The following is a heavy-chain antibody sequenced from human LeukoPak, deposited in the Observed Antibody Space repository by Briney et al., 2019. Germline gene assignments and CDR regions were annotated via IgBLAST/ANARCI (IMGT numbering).Heavy chain of an antibody. CDR1: GFTFSSYA. Sequence: PGGSLTLSCAASGFTFSSYAMSWVRQAAGKGLEGVSAICGSGGSTYYADSVKGRFIISRDNYKNKLYLQMNRLRADDAAVYYLPKNYYDSSGYYRWVDPWGQGALVTVSS. CDR2: ICGSGGST. D-gene: IGHD3-22*01. V-gene: IGHV3-23*01. CDR3: PKNYYDSSGYYRWVDP. J-gene: IGHJ5*02.